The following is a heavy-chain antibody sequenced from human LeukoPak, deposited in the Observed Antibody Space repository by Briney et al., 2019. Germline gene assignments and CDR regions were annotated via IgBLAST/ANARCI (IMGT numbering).Heavy chain of an antibody. CDR3: ARVRYMDV. CDR1: GFTFCRYW. CDR2: IKEDGGEK. Sequence: GGSLRLSCAVSGFTFCRYWMNWVRQAPGKGLEWVANIKEDGGEKNYVDSVKGRFTISRDNAKNSLYLQMNSLRAEDTAVYYCARVRYMDVWGKGTTVTVSS. J-gene: IGHJ6*03. V-gene: IGHV3-7*01.